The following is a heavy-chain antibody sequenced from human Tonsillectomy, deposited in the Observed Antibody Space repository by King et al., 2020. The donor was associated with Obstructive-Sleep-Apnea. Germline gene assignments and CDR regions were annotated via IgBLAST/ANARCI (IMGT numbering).Heavy chain of an antibody. CDR2: IIPILGIT. D-gene: IGHD2-15*01. J-gene: IGHJ6*02. CDR3: ARRDKHCSGGSCSYYYYGMDV. CDR1: GGTFSSYA. V-gene: IGHV1-69*04. Sequence: QLVQSGAEVKKPGSSVKVSCKASGGTFSSYAINWVRQAPGQGLEWMGEIIPILGITNYAQKFHGRVTITAEKSTSTAYRELSSLRSEDTAVYYCARRDKHCSGGSCSYYYYGMDVWGQGTTVTVSS.